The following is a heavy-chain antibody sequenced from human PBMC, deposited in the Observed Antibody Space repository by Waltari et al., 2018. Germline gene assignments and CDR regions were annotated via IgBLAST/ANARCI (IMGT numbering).Heavy chain of an antibody. CDR2: FDPEDGET. CDR1: GSTLTELS. D-gene: IGHD6-19*01. Sequence: QVQLVQSGAEVKKPGASVKVSCKVSGSTLTELSMHWVRQAPGKGREWMGGFDPEDGETIYAQKFQGRVTRTEDTSTDTADMELSSLRSEDTAVYYCATGIAVAGFLEDWGQGTLVTVSS. CDR3: ATGIAVAGFLED. V-gene: IGHV1-24*01. J-gene: IGHJ4*02.